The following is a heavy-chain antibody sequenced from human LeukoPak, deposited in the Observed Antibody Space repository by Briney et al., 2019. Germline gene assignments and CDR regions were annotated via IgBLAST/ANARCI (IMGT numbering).Heavy chain of an antibody. CDR3: TTLPGNAFDI. J-gene: IGHJ3*02. V-gene: IGHV3-15*07. CDR2: IKSKTDGGTT. Sequence: PGGSLRLSCAASGFIFSDYYMDWVRQSPGKGLEWVGRIKSKTDGGTTDYAAPVKGRFTISREDSKNTLYLQMNSLKTEETAVYYCTTLPGNAFDIWGQGTMVTVSS. CDR1: GFIFSDYY.